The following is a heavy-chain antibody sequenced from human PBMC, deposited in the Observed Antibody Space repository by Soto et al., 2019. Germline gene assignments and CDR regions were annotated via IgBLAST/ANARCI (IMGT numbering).Heavy chain of an antibody. CDR3: ASRIVGVLLSYWYFDL. J-gene: IGHJ2*01. V-gene: IGHV1-69*01. Sequence: SVEGTWKECGGAFGSYASIWVRQAPGQGLEWMGGIIPIFGTANYAQKFQGRVTITADESTSTAYMELSSLRSEDTAVYYCASRIVGVLLSYWYFDLWGRGTPVPVSS. D-gene: IGHD1-26*01. CDR1: GGAFGSYA. CDR2: IIPIFGTA.